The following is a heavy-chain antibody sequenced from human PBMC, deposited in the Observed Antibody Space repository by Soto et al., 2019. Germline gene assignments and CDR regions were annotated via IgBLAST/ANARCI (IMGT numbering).Heavy chain of an antibody. D-gene: IGHD6-6*01. J-gene: IGHJ4*02. CDR3: ARDSQYSTQSPFDY. CDR2: ISAYNGNT. Sequence: ASVKVSCKASGYTFTSYGISWVRQAPGQGLEWMGWISAYNGNTNYAQKLQGRVTMTTETSTSTAYMELRSLRSDDTAVYYCARDSQYSTQSPFDYWGQGTLVTVSS. V-gene: IGHV1-18*01. CDR1: GYTFTSYG.